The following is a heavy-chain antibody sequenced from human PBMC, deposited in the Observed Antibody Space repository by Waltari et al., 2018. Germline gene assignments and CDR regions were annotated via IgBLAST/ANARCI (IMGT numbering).Heavy chain of an antibody. J-gene: IGHJ3*02. CDR3: ARSAMVRGIQEAFDI. CDR2: IYYSGST. V-gene: IGHV4-31*03. Sequence: QVQLQESGPGLVKPSQTLSLTCTFSGGSISSAGYYLIWIRQHPGKGLEWIGYIYYSGSTYYNPSLKSRVTISVDTSKNQFSLKLSSVTAADTAVYYCARSAMVRGIQEAFDIWGQGTMVTVSS. D-gene: IGHD3-10*01. CDR1: GGSISSAGYY.